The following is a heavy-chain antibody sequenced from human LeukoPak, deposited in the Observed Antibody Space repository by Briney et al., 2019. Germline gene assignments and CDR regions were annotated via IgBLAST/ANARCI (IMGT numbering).Heavy chain of an antibody. Sequence: GASVKVSCKASGYTFTSYDINWVRQATGQGLEWMGWMNPNSGNTGYAQKFQGRVTMTRNTSISTAYMELSSLRSEDTAVYYFARAPFCRIWHPFAYWGQGTLVTLLS. V-gene: IGHV1-8*01. CDR1: GYTFTSYD. D-gene: IGHD3-3*02. CDR3: ARAPFCRIWHPFAY. CDR2: MNPNSGNT. J-gene: IGHJ4*02.